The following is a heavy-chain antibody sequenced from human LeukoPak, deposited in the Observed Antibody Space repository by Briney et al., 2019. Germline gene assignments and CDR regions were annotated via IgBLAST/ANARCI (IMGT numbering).Heavy chain of an antibody. Sequence: SETLSLTCTVSGVSISRYYWSWIRQPPGKGLEWIGYIYYSGSTNYNPSLKSRVTMSVDTSKNQFSLKLSSVTAADTDVYYCATYYYDTNSIGRADAFDIWGQGTMVTVSS. CDR3: ATYYYDTNSIGRADAFDI. J-gene: IGHJ3*02. D-gene: IGHD3-22*01. CDR2: IYYSGST. CDR1: GVSISRYY. V-gene: IGHV4-59*08.